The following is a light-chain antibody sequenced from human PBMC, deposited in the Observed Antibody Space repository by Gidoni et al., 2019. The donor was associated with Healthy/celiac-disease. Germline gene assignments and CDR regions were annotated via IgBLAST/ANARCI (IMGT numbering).Light chain of an antibody. Sequence: SYELTQPPSVSVSPGQTASITCSGDALPKQYAYWYQQKPGQAPVLVIYKDSERPSGIPERFSGSSSGTTVTLTISGVQAEDEADYYCQSAESSGTYVVFGGGTKLTVL. CDR3: QSAESSGTYVV. CDR1: ALPKQY. CDR2: KDS. V-gene: IGLV3-25*03. J-gene: IGLJ2*01.